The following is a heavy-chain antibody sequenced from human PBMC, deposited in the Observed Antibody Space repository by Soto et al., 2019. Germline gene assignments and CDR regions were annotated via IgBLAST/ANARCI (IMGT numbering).Heavy chain of an antibody. J-gene: IGHJ4*02. D-gene: IGHD6-19*01. CDR2: ISYDGSYQ. CDR1: GFTFSTYA. CDR3: AREGAPYTSGWYFDY. Sequence: QVQLVESGGGVVQPGRSLRLSCAASGFTFSTYAMHWVRQAPGKGLEWLAVISYDGSYQFYADSVTGRFTISRDNSKNTLFLQMNSLTPEDTAVYYCAREGAPYTSGWYFDYWGQGTLVTVSS. V-gene: IGHV3-30-3*01.